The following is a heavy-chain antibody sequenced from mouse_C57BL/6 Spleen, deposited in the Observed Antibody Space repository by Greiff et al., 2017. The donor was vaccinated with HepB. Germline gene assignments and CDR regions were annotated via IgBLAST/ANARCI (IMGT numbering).Heavy chain of an antibody. J-gene: IGHJ1*03. CDR1: GYTFTSYW. D-gene: IGHD1-1*01. CDR3: ARCYGSSYGYFDV. CDR2: IDPSDSYT. V-gene: IGHV1-50*01. Sequence: QVQLQQPGAELVKPGASVKLSCKASGYTFTSYWMQWVNQRPGQGLEWIGEIDPSDSYTNYNQKFKGKATLTVDTSSSTAYMQLSSLTSEDSAVYYCARCYGSSYGYFDVWGTGTTVTVSS.